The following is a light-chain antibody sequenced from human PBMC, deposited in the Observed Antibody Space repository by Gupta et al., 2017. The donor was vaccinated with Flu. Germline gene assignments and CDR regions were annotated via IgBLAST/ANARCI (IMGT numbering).Light chain of an antibody. CDR3: QSYDSLSASKL. CDR2: ANN. CDR1: RSNLGAGYD. J-gene: IGLJ2*01. V-gene: IGLV1-40*01. Sequence: QSVLTRPPSVSAAAGQRVTISCTGGRSNLGAGYDVHWYLQTPGTVPKLLIFANNIRPSGVPDRFSGSRFGSSASLAITGLQPEDEGDYYCQSYDSLSASKLFGGGTKVTVL.